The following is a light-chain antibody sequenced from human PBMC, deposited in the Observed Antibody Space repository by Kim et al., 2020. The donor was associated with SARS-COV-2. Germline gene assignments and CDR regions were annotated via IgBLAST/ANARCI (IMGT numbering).Light chain of an antibody. CDR3: QQYYTTPYP. CDR1: QSVLYSSNNQNS. Sequence: ATINCKSSQSVLYSSNNQNSLAWYQHKPGQSPKLLIYWESTRENGIPDRFSGSGSGTDFTLTISSLQAEDVAVYYCQQYYTTPYPFGQGTKLEI. CDR2: WES. J-gene: IGKJ2*01. V-gene: IGKV4-1*01.